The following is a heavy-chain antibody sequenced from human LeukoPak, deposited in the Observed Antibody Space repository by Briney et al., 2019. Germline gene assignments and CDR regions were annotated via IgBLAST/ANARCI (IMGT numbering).Heavy chain of an antibody. J-gene: IGHJ3*02. Sequence: ASVKVSCKASGYTFTGYYMHWVRQAPGQGLEWMGWINPNSGGTNYAQKFQGRVTMTRDMSTSTVYMELSSLRSEDTAVYYCARVGSNDAFDIWGQGTMVTVSS. D-gene: IGHD1-26*01. CDR3: ARVGSNDAFDI. V-gene: IGHV1-2*02. CDR2: INPNSGGT. CDR1: GYTFTGYY.